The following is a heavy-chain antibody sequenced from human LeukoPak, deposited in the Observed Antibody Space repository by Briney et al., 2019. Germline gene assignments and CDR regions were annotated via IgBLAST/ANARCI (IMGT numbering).Heavy chain of an antibody. D-gene: IGHD3-22*01. V-gene: IGHV3-64D*06. CDR2: ICSKGDST. CDR3: VKASSDYYYDS. J-gene: IGHJ5*01. Sequence: PGVSRRLSWSASGFIFSTYAMHWVRQAPGKGLEYVSVICSKGDSTLYADSVKGRFTISRDNSKNTLYLQMSSLRIEDTAVYYCVKASSDYYYDSWGQGTLVTVSS. CDR1: GFIFSTYA.